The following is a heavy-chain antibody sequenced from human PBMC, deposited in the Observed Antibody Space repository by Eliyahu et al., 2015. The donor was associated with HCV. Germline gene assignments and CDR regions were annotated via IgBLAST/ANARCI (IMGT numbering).Heavy chain of an antibody. V-gene: IGHV3-48*01. CDR2: SRSSPNXI. CDR3: ARDHSYAFDS. CDR1: GFTFSDYS. D-gene: IGHD2-8*01. Sequence: EVQLVESGGXXXQPGGSLXLXCAASGFTFSDYSMNWVRQAPGKGLEXVSYSRSSPNXIYYADSVKGRFTIFRDNAKNSLYLQMNSLRVEDTAIYYCARDHSYAFDSWGQGTLVTVSS. J-gene: IGHJ4*02.